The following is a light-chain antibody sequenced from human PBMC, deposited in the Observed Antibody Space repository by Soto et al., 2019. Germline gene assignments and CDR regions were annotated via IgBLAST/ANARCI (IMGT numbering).Light chain of an antibody. CDR3: QQYGSSPPWT. CDR1: QSVSSNF. J-gene: IGKJ1*01. Sequence: EIVLTQSPGTLSLSPVERVTLSGRASQSVSSNFLAWYQQKPGQAPRLLIYGASNRAAGIPDRFSGSGSGTDFTLTISRLEPEDFAVYYCQQYGSSPPWTFGQGTKVDIK. CDR2: GAS. V-gene: IGKV3-20*01.